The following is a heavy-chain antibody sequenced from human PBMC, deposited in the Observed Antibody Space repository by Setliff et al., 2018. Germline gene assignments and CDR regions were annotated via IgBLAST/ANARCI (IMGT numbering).Heavy chain of an antibody. J-gene: IGHJ4*02. V-gene: IGHV3-74*01. Sequence: GGSLRLSCAASGFTFVNYWMHWVRQAPGKGLVWVSRVNSDGSSTIYADSVKGRFTISRDNSKNTLYLQLNSLRAEDTAIYYCAGGYPSNFDYWGQGTLVTVSS. D-gene: IGHD3-22*01. CDR1: GFTFVNYW. CDR2: VNSDGSST. CDR3: AGGYPSNFDY.